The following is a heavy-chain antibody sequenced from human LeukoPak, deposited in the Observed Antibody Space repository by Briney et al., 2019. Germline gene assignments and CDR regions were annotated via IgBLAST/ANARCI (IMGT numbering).Heavy chain of an antibody. CDR2: ISGSDGST. CDR3: AKDWGITMVRGVIIPFDY. D-gene: IGHD3-10*01. J-gene: IGHJ4*02. CDR1: GFTFSSYA. Sequence: GGSLRLSCAASGFTFSSYAMSWVRQAPGKGLEWVSAISGSDGSTYYADSVKGRFTISRDNSKNTLYLQMNSLRAEDTAVYYCAKDWGITMVRGVIIPFDYWGQGTLVTVSS. V-gene: IGHV3-23*01.